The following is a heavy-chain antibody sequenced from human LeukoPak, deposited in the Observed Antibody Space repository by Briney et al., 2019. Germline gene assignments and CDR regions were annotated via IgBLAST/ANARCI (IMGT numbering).Heavy chain of an antibody. CDR1: GYTFTSYD. J-gene: IGHJ4*02. CDR3: ARGRGPDIAATSALGY. CDR2: MNPNSGNT. D-gene: IGHD5-12*01. V-gene: IGHV1-8*01. Sequence: ASVKVSCKASGYTFTSYDINWVRQATGQGLEWMGWMNPNSGNTGYAQKFQGRVTMTRNTSISTAYMELSSLRSEDTAVPYCARGRGPDIAATSALGYWGQGTLVTVSS.